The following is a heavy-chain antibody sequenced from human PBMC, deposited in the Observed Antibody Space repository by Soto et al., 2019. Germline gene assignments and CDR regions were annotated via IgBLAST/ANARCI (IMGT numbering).Heavy chain of an antibody. CDR2: IYPGDSET. Sequence: EVQLVQSGAAAKKPWESLKISCEASGYNFNTYWIAWVRQMPGKGLEWMGMIYPGDSETKYSESFQGQVTMSVDNSLSIAYLQWRSLKASDTATYFCASGYWGSKGFFDHWGQGTLVTVSS. V-gene: IGHV5-51*01. D-gene: IGHD3-22*01. J-gene: IGHJ4*02. CDR1: GYNFNTYW. CDR3: ASGYWGSKGFFDH.